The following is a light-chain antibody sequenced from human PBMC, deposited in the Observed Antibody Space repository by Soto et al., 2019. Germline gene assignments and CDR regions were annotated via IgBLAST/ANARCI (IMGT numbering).Light chain of an antibody. J-gene: IGLJ1*01. CDR2: DVT. CDR1: SSDVGAFNY. V-gene: IGLV2-14*03. Sequence: QSVLTQPASVSGSPGQSISISCIGTSSDVGAFNYVSWYQHHPGKAPQLIIYDVTSRPSGVSNRFSASKSGNTASLTISGRQAEDEADYYCSSYTTRNTEVFGTGTKLTVL. CDR3: SSYTTRNTEV.